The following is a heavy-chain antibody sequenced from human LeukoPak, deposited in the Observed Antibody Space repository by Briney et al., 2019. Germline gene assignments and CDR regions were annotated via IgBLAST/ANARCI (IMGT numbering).Heavy chain of an antibody. CDR2: ISYGGGRT. Sequence: PGGSLRLSCAASGFTFSSYGVNWVRQAPGKGLGWVSGISYGGGRTYYADSVKGRFTISRDNSKNTLYVQMNSLRVEDTAVHYCAKDSYDYVWGSYSFQHWAQGTLVTVSS. CDR1: GFTFSSYG. CDR3: AKDSYDYVWGSYSFQH. J-gene: IGHJ1*01. D-gene: IGHD3-16*01. V-gene: IGHV3-23*01.